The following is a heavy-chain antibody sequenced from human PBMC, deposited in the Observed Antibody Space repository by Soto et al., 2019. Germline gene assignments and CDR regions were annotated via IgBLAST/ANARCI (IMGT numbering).Heavy chain of an antibody. D-gene: IGHD6-13*01. J-gene: IGHJ4*02. CDR1: GGSFSGYY. V-gene: IGHV4-34*01. Sequence: SETLSLTCAVYGGSFSGYYWSWIRQPPGKGLEWIGEINHSGSTNHNPSLKSRVTISVDTSKNQFSLKLSSVTAADTAVYYCARGPGSFVQDYWGQGTLVTVSS. CDR2: INHSGST. CDR3: ARGPGSFVQDY.